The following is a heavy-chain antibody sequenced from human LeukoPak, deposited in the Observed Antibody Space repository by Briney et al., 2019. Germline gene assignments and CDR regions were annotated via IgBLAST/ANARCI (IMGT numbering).Heavy chain of an antibody. CDR3: ARDAGGYSSSWYVPFDY. CDR2: INLSGTT. D-gene: IGHD6-13*01. Sequence: SETLSLTRTVSGGSIGSYFWTWIRQPAGKGLEWIGYINLSGTTNYNPSLKSRVTISVDTSKNQFSLNLDSVTAADTAVYYCARDAGGYSSSWYVPFDYWGQGTLVTVSS. J-gene: IGHJ4*02. CDR1: GGSIGSYF. V-gene: IGHV4-59*01.